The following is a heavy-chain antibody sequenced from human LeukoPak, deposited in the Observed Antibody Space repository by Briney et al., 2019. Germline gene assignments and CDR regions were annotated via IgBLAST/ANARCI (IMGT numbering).Heavy chain of an antibody. V-gene: IGHV4-59*08. CDR2: IYYSGNT. D-gene: IGHD3-3*01. Sequence: SETLSLTCTVSGGSISSYYWSWIRQPPGKGLEWIGYIYYSGNTYYNPSLKSRVTISVDTSKNQFSLKLSSVTAADTAVYYCARGVDFWSGYLDYWGQGTLVTVSS. CDR1: GGSISSYY. J-gene: IGHJ4*02. CDR3: ARGVDFWSGYLDY.